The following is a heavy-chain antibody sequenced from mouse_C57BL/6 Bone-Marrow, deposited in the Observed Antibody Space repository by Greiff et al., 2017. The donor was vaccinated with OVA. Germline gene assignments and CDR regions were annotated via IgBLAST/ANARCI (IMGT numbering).Heavy chain of an antibody. D-gene: IGHD1-1*01. Sequence: EVKLVESGGGLVKPGGSLKLSCAASGFTFSSYTMSWVRQTPEKRLEWVATISGGGGNTYYPDSVKGRFTIARDNAKNTLYLQMSSLRSEDTALYYCARRGYYYGRYFDVWGTGTTVTVSS. CDR2: ISGGGGNT. J-gene: IGHJ1*03. CDR3: ARRGYYYGRYFDV. V-gene: IGHV5-9*01. CDR1: GFTFSSYT.